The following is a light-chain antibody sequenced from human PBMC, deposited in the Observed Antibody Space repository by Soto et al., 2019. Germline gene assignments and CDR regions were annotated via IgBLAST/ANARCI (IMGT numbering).Light chain of an antibody. CDR3: QQRSNWPREWT. CDR1: QSVSSN. J-gene: IGKJ1*01. Sequence: EIVLTQSPATLSLSPGERATLSCRASQSVSSNLAWYQQKPGQAPRLLIYDASNRATGIPARFSGSGSGTDFTLTISSLEPEDFAVYYCQQRSNWPREWTFGQGTKVEIK. V-gene: IGKV3-11*01. CDR2: DAS.